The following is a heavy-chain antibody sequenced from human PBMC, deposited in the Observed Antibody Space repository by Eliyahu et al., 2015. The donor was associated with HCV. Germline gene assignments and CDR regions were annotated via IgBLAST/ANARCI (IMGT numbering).Heavy chain of an antibody. Sequence: QVQLQESGPGLVKPSXTLSRTCTXXGGSISSYYWSWXRQPPGKGLEWIGYIYYSGSTNYXPSLKSRVTISVDTSKNQFSLKLSSVTAADTAVYYCARHADLSGGMDVWGQGTTVTVSS. CDR2: IYYSGST. V-gene: IGHV4-59*08. J-gene: IGHJ6*02. CDR3: ARHADLSGGMDV. D-gene: IGHD6-25*01. CDR1: GGSISSYY.